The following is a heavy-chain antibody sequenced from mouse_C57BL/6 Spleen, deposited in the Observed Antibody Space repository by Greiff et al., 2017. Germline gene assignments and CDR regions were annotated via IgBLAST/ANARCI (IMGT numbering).Heavy chain of an antibody. J-gene: IGHJ3*01. Sequence: QVQLQQSGAELVKPGASVKISCKASGYAFSSYWMNWVKQRPGKGLEWIGQIYPGDGDTNYNRKFKGKSTLSADKSSSTAYMPLSSLTSEDSAVYFCARGGVTTGFAYWGQGTLVTVSA. V-gene: IGHV1-80*01. D-gene: IGHD2-2*01. CDR1: GYAFSSYW. CDR2: IYPGDGDT. CDR3: ARGGVTTGFAY.